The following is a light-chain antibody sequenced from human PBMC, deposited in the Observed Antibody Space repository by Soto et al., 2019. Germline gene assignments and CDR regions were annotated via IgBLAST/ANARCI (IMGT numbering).Light chain of an antibody. J-gene: IGKJ1*01. CDR1: QSVSNN. V-gene: IGKV3-15*01. Sequence: EIVMTQSPATVSVSPGARVTLSCRSSQSVSNNLAWYQQKPGQAPRLLMFGASTRATNIPGRFSGSGYGRGFNLTIRSLQSEDFAVYYCYQYSDWPPAFGQGTRVEVK. CDR3: YQYSDWPPA. CDR2: GAS.